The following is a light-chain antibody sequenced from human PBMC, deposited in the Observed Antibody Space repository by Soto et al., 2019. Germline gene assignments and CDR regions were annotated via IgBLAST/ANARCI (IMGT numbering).Light chain of an antibody. CDR1: QRVPTR. Sequence: ALQPTPGTSSLSPEESTTLYCSASQRVPTRTVAWTQNIPGGQAPRHLISDAPTRAPGITARFSGRGSGADFTLTISSQAHEHFAVYYCQQPSDSSTFGQETRRALK. CDR2: DAP. CDR3: QQPSDSST. J-gene: IGKJ5*01. V-gene: IGKV3-11*01.